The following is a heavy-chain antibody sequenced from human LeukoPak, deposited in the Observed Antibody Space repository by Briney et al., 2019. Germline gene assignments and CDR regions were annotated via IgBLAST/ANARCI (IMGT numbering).Heavy chain of an antibody. J-gene: IGHJ6*03. D-gene: IGHD5-18*01. Sequence: GGSLRLSCAASGFTFSSYAMSWVRQAPGKGLEWVSAISGSGGSTYYADSVKGRFTISRDNSKNTLYLQMNSLRAEDTAVYYCAMGFAAMVREYYYYMDVWGKGTTVTVSS. CDR3: AMGFAAMVREYYYYMDV. CDR2: ISGSGGST. CDR1: GFTFSSYA. V-gene: IGHV3-23*01.